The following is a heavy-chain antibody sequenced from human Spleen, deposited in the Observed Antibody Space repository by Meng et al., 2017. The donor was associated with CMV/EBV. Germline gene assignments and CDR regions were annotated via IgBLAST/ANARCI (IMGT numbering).Heavy chain of an antibody. D-gene: IGHD3-22*01. Sequence: DYGMVWVRQAPGKGLEWVSGINWNGDSTAYADSVKGRFTISRDNAKKSLYLQMNSLRAEDTALYYCARATLPHYYDSSGYYVAFDYWGQGTLVTVSS. CDR1: DYG. CDR3: ARATLPHYYDSSGYYVAFDY. V-gene: IGHV3-20*03. J-gene: IGHJ4*02. CDR2: INWNGDST.